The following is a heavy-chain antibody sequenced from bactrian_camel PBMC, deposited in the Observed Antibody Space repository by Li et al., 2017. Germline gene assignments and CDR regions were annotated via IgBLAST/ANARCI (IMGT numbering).Heavy chain of an antibody. J-gene: IGHJ4*01. CDR1: GFTFSRYT. D-gene: IGHD2*01. CDR2: ISGDGST. CDR3: ARVEYSWSSFPD. V-gene: IGHV3S10*01. Sequence: QLVESGGGLVQPGGSLRLSCAASGFTFSRYTMSWIRQAPGKGLEWVSSISGDGSTYYADSVKGRFTISRDNAKNAVYLQLNSLKTEDMAMYYCARVEYSWSSFPDWGQGTQVTVS.